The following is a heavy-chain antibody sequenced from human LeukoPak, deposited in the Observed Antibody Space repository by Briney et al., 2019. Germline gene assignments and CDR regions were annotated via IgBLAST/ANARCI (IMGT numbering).Heavy chain of an antibody. V-gene: IGHV3-23*01. Sequence: PGGSLRLSCAASGFPLSRSAMSWVRQAPGKGLEWVSNISGSGSGGSTYYADSVKGRFTISRDNAKNSLYLQMNSLRAEDTAVYYCARDLYRIVVVPHYFDYWGQGTLVTVSS. CDR1: GFPLSRSA. D-gene: IGHD3-22*01. J-gene: IGHJ4*02. CDR2: ISGSGSGGST. CDR3: ARDLYRIVVVPHYFDY.